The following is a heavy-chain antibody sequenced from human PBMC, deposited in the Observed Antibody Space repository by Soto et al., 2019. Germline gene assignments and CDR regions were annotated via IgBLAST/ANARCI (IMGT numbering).Heavy chain of an antibody. J-gene: IGHJ4*02. D-gene: IGHD3-10*01. V-gene: IGHV5-10-1*01. CDR1: GYSFTSYW. Sequence: GESLKISCKGSGYSFTSYWISWVRQMPGKGLEWMGRIDPSDSYTNYSPSFQGHVTISADKSISTAYLQWSSLKASDTSMYYCARHRFYGSGNSPFDYWGQGTLVTVSS. CDR3: ARHRFYGSGNSPFDY. CDR2: IDPSDSYT.